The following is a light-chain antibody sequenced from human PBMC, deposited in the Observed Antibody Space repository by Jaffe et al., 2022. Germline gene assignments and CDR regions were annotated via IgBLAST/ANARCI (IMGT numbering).Light chain of an antibody. J-gene: IGKJ1*01. V-gene: IGKV1-5*03. CDR2: KVS. CDR3: QQYRGESWT. Sequence: DIQMTQSPSTLSASIGDRVTITCRASQTLDNWLAWFQQKPGKAPKVLIYKVSGLGNGVPSRFSGSGSGTEFTLTISSLQPDDFATYYCQQYRGESWTFGQGTKVEMK. CDR1: QTLDNW.